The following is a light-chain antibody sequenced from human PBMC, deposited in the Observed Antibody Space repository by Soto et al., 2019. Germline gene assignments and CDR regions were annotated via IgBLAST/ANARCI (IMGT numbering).Light chain of an antibody. CDR2: WAS. CDR3: QRYGNSYT. Sequence: DIVMTQSPDSLAVSLGERATISCKSSQSVLYSSNNKNYLTWYQHKPGQPPKLLIYWASTRESGVPDRFSGSGSGTDFTLTISRVEREDFAVYYCQRYGNSYTFGQGTKLEIK. V-gene: IGKV4-1*01. CDR1: QSVLYSSNNKNY. J-gene: IGKJ2*01.